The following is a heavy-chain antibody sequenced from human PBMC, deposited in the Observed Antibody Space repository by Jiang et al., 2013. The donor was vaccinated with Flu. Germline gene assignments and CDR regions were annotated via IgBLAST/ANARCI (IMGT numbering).Heavy chain of an antibody. D-gene: IGHD3-22*01. CDR1: GYTFTSYG. V-gene: IGHV1-18*01. J-gene: IGHJ4*02. CDR3: ARDLATYYYDSSGYHPGDY. CDR2: ISAYNGNT. Sequence: SGAEVKKPGASVRVSCKASGYTFTSYGISWVRQAPGQGLEWMGWISAYNGNTNYAQKLQGRVTMTTDTSTSTAYMELRSLRSDDTAVYYCARDLATYYYDSSGYHPGDYWGQGTLVTVSS.